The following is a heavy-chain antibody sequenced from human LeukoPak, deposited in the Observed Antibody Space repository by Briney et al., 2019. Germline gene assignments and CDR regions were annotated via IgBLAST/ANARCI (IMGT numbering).Heavy chain of an antibody. D-gene: IGHD2-21*02. CDR3: ARLWAVTAIQYFQH. CDR1: GYSFTNYL. J-gene: IGHJ1*01. CDR2: IYPGDSDT. V-gene: IGHV5-51*01. Sequence: GESLKISCKGSGYSFTNYLIAWVRQMPVKGLEWMGIIYPGDSDTRYSPSFQGQVTISADKSIGTAYLQWSSLKASDTAMYYCARLWAVTAIQYFQHWGQGTLVTVSS.